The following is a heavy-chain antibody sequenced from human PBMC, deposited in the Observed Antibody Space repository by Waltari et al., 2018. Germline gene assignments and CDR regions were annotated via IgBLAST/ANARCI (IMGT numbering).Heavy chain of an antibody. CDR1: GYTFTSYA. CDR2: INAGNGNT. D-gene: IGHD6-19*01. Sequence: QVQLVQSGAEVKKPGASVKVSCKASGYTFTSYAMHWVRQAPGQRLEWMGWINAGNGNTKYSQKFQGRVTITRDTSASTAYMELSSLRSEDTAVYYCARDQKAVAGRFDYWGQGTLVTVSS. CDR3: ARDQKAVAGRFDY. J-gene: IGHJ4*02. V-gene: IGHV1-3*01.